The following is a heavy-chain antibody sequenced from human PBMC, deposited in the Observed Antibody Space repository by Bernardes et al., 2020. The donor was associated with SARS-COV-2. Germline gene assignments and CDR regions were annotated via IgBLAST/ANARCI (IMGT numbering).Heavy chain of an antibody. CDR3: AREWEDYTSSLFDY. J-gene: IGHJ4*02. D-gene: IGHD2-2*02. CDR1: GFTFSNYA. V-gene: IGHV3-30-3*01. CDR2: ISYDGTTK. Sequence: GGSLRLSCSASGFTFSNYAMHWVRRAPGKVLEWLAIISYDGTTKYNADSVKGRFTISRDNSKNTLFLQMNSLTTEDTAFYYCAREWEDYTSSLFDYWGQGTMVTVSS.